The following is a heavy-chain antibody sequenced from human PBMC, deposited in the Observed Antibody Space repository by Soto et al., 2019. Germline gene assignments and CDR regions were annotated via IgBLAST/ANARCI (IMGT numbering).Heavy chain of an antibody. Sequence: GGSLRLSCAASGFSFSSYGMHWVRQAPGKGLEWVAVIWYDGSNKYYADSVKGRFTISRDNSKNTLYLQMNSLRAEDTAVYYCASQFTVAGTVDYWGQGTLVTVSS. D-gene: IGHD6-19*01. V-gene: IGHV3-33*01. CDR3: ASQFTVAGTVDY. J-gene: IGHJ4*02. CDR2: IWYDGSNK. CDR1: GFSFSSYG.